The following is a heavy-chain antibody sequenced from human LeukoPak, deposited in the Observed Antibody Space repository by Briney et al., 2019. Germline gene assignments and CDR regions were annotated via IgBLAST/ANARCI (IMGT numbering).Heavy chain of an antibody. V-gene: IGHV4-34*01. Sequence: SETLSLTCAIYGGSFSGCYWSWIRQPPGKGLEWIGEINHSGSTNYNPSLKSRVTISVETSKNQFSLKLTSVTAADTAVYYCARGHNWNDVGYYFDYWGQGTLVTVSS. J-gene: IGHJ4*02. CDR3: ARGHNWNDVGYYFDY. D-gene: IGHD1-20*01. CDR1: GGSFSGCY. CDR2: INHSGST.